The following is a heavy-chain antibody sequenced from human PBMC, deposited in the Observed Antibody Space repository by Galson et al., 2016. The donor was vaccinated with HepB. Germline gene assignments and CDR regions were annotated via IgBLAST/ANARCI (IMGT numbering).Heavy chain of an antibody. CDR2: IRSKTYNYAT. CDR3: SRSRGWFDS. V-gene: IGHV3-73*01. CDR1: GFHFSGST. J-gene: IGHJ5*01. Sequence: SLRLSCAASGFHFSGSTLHWVRQAPGKGLEWVGRIRSKTYNYATQYAVSVEGRFNISRDEAKTTAYLEMNNLKTEDTAMYYCSRSRGWFDSWSQGTLVIVSS. D-gene: IGHD3-10*01.